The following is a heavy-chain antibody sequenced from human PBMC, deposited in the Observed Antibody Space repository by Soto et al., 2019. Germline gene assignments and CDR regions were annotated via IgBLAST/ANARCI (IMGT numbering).Heavy chain of an antibody. CDR1: GGSFSGYY. V-gene: IGHV4-34*01. Sequence: ASETLSLTCAVYGGSFSGYYWSWIRQPPGKGLEWIGEINHSGSTNYNPSLKSRVTISVDTSKNQFSLKLSSVTAEDTAVYYCAGGNYGGYYYYYGMDVWGQGTTVTVSS. CDR2: INHSGST. D-gene: IGHD4-17*01. J-gene: IGHJ6*02. CDR3: AGGNYGGYYYYYGMDV.